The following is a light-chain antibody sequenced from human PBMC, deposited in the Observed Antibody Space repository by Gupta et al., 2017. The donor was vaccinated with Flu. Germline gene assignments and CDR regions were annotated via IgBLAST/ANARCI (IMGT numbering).Light chain of an antibody. CDR3: QQSHGA. J-gene: IGKJ1*01. CDR1: QSITNY. V-gene: IGKV1-39*01. Sequence: DIQMTQSPSSLSASVGDRVTITCRASQSITNYLHWYQKKPGKAPKLLIYAASSLKSGVPSRFSGSGSGTDFTLTINSLQPEDFATYYCQQSHGAFGQGTKVEIK. CDR2: AAS.